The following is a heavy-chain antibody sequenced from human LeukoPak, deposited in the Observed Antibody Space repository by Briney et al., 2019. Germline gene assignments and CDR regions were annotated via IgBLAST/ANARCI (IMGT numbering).Heavy chain of an antibody. V-gene: IGHV1-46*01. Sequence: ASVKVSCKASGYTFTSYYMHWVRQAPGQGLEWMGVINPSGGSTSYAQRFQGRVTMTRDTSTSTAYMELSSLRSDDTAVYYCARERETVTTFSVAFDIWGQGKMVTVSS. CDR3: ARERETVTTFSVAFDI. CDR1: GYTFTSYY. D-gene: IGHD4-17*01. J-gene: IGHJ3*02. CDR2: INPSGGST.